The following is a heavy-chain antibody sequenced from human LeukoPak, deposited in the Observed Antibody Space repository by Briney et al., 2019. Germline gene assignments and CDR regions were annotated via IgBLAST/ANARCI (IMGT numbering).Heavy chain of an antibody. CDR2: IYYSGST. D-gene: IGHD1-14*01. J-gene: IGHJ4*02. Sequence: SETLSLTCGVYSRSFSGYYWTWIRQPPGKGLEWIGSIYYSGSTYYNPSLKSRVTISVDTSKKQFSLKVSSVTAADTAVYYCARDLPGPPGGFDYWGQGILVTVSS. CDR3: ARDLPGPPGGFDY. CDR1: SRSFSGYY. V-gene: IGHV4-34*01.